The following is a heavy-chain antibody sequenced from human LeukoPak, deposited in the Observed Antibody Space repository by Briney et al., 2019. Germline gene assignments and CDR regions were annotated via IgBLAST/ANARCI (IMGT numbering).Heavy chain of an antibody. CDR1: GFAFTNHA. V-gene: IGHV3-23*01. D-gene: IGHD3-10*01. CDR3: AKRDSHGSHPYYLDS. Sequence: GGSLRLSCVASGFAFTNHAMTWVRQAPGKGLEWVSSIGGTDGSTYYTDSVEGRFTISRDNSKDTLYLQMNSLRVEDTATYFCAKRDSHGSHPYYLDSWGQGALVTVSS. J-gene: IGHJ4*02. CDR2: IGGTDGST.